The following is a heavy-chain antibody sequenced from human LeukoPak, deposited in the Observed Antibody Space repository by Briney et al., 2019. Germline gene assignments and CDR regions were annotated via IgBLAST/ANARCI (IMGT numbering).Heavy chain of an antibody. Sequence: SETLSLTCTVSGGSISTYYWSGIRQPAGKGLEWIGRIYNSGSTNCNSSLKSRVTMSVDTSKNQFSLRLSSVTAADTAVYYCARERTEYSGNYVFDYWGQGTLVTVSS. CDR3: ARERTEYSGNYVFDY. J-gene: IGHJ4*02. CDR2: IYNSGST. D-gene: IGHD1-26*01. CDR1: GGSISTYY. V-gene: IGHV4-4*07.